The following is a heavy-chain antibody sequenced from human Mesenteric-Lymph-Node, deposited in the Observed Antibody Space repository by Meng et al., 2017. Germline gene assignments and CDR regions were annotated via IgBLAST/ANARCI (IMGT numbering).Heavy chain of an antibody. Sequence: GESLKISCAASGFTFSSYGMHWVRQAPGKGLEWVSAISGSGGSTYYADSVKGRFTISRDNSKNTLYLQMNSLRAEDTAVYYCAKDPDYGDYGVAEYFQHWGQGTLVTVSS. V-gene: IGHV3-23*01. CDR3: AKDPDYGDYGVAEYFQH. CDR2: ISGSGGST. CDR1: GFTFSSYG. J-gene: IGHJ1*01. D-gene: IGHD4-17*01.